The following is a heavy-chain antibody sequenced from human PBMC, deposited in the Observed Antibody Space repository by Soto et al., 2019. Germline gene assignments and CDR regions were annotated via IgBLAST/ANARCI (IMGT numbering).Heavy chain of an antibody. V-gene: IGHV4-61*01. CDR3: ARGTLRQKPIGRGYIYVGQGCCDP. CDR1: GGSVSSGSHF. Sequence: PSETLSPTCTVSGGSVSSGSHFWGWIRQPPGKGLEWIGQIYYSGSPHYTPSLNSRVTISVDTAKNQFSLRRSSVTAADTAVYYCARGTLRQKPIGRGYIYVGQGCCDPWGRGTRVTVSS. J-gene: IGHJ5*02. D-gene: IGHD5-18*01. CDR2: IYYSGSP.